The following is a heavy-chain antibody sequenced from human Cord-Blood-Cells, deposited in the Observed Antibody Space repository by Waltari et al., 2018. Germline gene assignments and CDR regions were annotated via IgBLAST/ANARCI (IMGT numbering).Heavy chain of an antibody. V-gene: IGHV4-4*07. Sequence: QVQLQESGPGLVKPSETLSLTCTVSGGSISSYYWSWIRQPAGKGLEWIGRIYTSGSTNYNPSLKSRGTMSVDTSKNQFSRKLSSVTAADTAVYYCARAINSSGYYAFDIWGQGTMVTVSS. CDR1: GGSISSYY. CDR3: ARAINSSGYYAFDI. CDR2: IYTSGST. J-gene: IGHJ3*02. D-gene: IGHD3-22*01.